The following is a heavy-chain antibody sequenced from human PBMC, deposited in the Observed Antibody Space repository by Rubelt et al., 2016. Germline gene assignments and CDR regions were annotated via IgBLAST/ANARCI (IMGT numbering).Heavy chain of an antibody. D-gene: IGHD5-18*01. V-gene: IGHV4-39*07. CDR2: SFYTGST. CDR3: ATPRGYNYGFDP. J-gene: IGHJ5*02. CDR1: GGSVSSSIYY. Sequence: QLQLQESGPGLVKPSETLSLTCTVSGGSVSSSIYYWGWIRQPPGKGLEWIGQSFYTGSTYYNPSLKRRVTISVDTSKNQISLKLNSVTAADTAVYYCATPRGYNYGFDPWGQGTLVTVSS.